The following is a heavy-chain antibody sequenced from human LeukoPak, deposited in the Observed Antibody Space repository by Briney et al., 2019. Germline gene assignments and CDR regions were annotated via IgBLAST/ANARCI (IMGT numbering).Heavy chain of an antibody. CDR2: ISSSSSCI. J-gene: IGHJ4*02. V-gene: IGHV3-21*01. Sequence: GGSLRLSCAASGFTFSSYSMNWVRQAPGKGLEWVSSISSSSSCIYYADSVKGRFTISRDNAKNSLYLQMNSLRAEDTAVYYCARDAYCSGGSCYFGLDYWGQGTLVTVSS. CDR3: ARDAYCSGGSCYFGLDY. D-gene: IGHD2-15*01. CDR1: GFTFSSYS.